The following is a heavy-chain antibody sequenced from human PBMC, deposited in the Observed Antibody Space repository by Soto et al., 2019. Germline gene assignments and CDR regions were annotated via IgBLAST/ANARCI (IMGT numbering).Heavy chain of an antibody. CDR3: ARYRFSGSWYKFDY. Sequence: SETLSLTCTVSGVTISSSAYYWSWIRQHPGKGLEWVGNIYYNGSTYYSPSLKSRLTLWLDTSKNQFSLRLSSVTAADTAVYYCARYRFSGSWYKFDYWGRGTLVTVSS. J-gene: IGHJ4*02. CDR1: GVTISSSAYY. D-gene: IGHD6-13*01. CDR2: IYYNGST. V-gene: IGHV4-31*03.